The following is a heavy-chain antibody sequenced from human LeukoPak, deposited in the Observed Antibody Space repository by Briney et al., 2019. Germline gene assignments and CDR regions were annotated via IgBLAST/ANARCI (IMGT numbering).Heavy chain of an antibody. CDR3: ARGGIWGHAFDI. V-gene: IGHV3-66*01. J-gene: IGHJ3*02. CDR1: GFTVSSNY. CDR2: IYSDSTT. Sequence: PGGSLRLSCAASGFTVSSNYMSWARQAPGKGLEWVSIIYSDSTTDYADSVKGRFTISRDSSKNSLYLQLNSLRAEDTAVYYCARGGIWGHAFDIWGQGTVVRVSS. D-gene: IGHD2-15*01.